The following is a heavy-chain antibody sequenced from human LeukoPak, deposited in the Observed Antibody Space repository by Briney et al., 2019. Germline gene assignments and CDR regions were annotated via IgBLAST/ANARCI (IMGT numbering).Heavy chain of an antibody. J-gene: IGHJ4*02. CDR3: ARDRGGDDPIDY. CDR1: GFSFRRYG. V-gene: IGHV3-33*01. CDR2: IWDNGNNK. Sequence: PGRSLRLSCAASGFSFRRYGMHWVRQAPGKGLEWVAVIWDNGNNKDYADSVMGRFTISRDNSKNMLYLQMNSLRADDTAVYYCARDRGGDDPIDYWGQGTLVTVSS. D-gene: IGHD2-21*02.